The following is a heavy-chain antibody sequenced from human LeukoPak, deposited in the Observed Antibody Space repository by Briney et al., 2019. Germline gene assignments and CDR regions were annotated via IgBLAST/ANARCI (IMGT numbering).Heavy chain of an antibody. CDR3: VKDLGVPTNLFLDY. CDR2: ISSNGGST. CDR1: GFTFSSYA. J-gene: IGHJ4*02. Sequence: GGSLRLSCSASGFTFSSYAMHWVRQAPGKGLEYVSAISSNGGSTYYADSVKGRFTISRDNSKYTLYLQMSSLRAEDTAVYYCVKDLGVPTNLFLDYWGQGTLVTVSS. V-gene: IGHV3-64D*06. D-gene: IGHD3-3*01.